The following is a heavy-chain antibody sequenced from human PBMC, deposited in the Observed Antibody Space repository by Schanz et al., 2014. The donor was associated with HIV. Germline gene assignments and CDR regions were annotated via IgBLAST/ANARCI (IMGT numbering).Heavy chain of an antibody. CDR2: ISGSGGST. J-gene: IGHJ6*02. V-gene: IGHV3-23*04. CDR3: AKVPVAHYYYGMDV. Sequence: VQVVESGGGLVQPGGSLRLSCAASRFTFSSYAMSWVRQAPGKGLEWVSTISGSGGSTYYADSVKGRFTISRDNSKSTLFLQMNSLRAEDTAVYYCAKVPVAHYYYGMDVWGQGTTVTVSS. CDR1: RFTFSSYA.